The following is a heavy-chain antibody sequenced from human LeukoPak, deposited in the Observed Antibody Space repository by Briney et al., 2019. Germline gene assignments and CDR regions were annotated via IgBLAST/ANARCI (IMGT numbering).Heavy chain of an antibody. V-gene: IGHV3-74*01. CDR3: ARDATYYYDSSGYFG. CDR1: GFTFSSYW. CDR2: INRDGSST. Sequence: GGSLRLSCAASGFTFSSYWMHWVRQAPGKGLGWVSRINRDGSSTSYAVSVKGRFTISRDNAKNTLYLQMNSLRAEDTAVYYCARDATYYYDSSGYFGWGGETLVGVSS. D-gene: IGHD3-22*01. J-gene: IGHJ4*02.